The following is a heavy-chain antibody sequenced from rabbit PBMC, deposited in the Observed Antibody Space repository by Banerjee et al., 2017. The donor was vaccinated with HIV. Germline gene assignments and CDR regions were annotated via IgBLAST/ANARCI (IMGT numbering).Heavy chain of an antibody. J-gene: IGHJ6*01. V-gene: IGHV1S7*01. CDR3: ASTGYSSYGYPL. Sequence: EESGGRLVQPGGSLTLSCKASGFDFNSYYISWVRQAPGKGLEWIGIIHAGKGSTEYASWVNGRFTISSDNAQNTLYLQLNNLTVADTATYFCASTGYSSYGYPLWGPGTLVTVS. CDR2: IHAGKGST. CDR1: GFDFNSYY. D-gene: IGHD6-1*01.